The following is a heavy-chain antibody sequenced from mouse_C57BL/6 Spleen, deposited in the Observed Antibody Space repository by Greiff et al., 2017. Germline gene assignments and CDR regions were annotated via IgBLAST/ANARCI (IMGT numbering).Heavy chain of an antibody. Sequence: VQLQQPGAELVMPGASVKLSCKASGYTFTSYWMHWVKQRPGQGLEWIGEIDPSDSYTNYNQKFKGKSTLTVDKSSSTAYMQLSSLTSEDSAVYYCARGDYDERYFDYWGQGTTLTVSS. J-gene: IGHJ2*01. CDR1: GYTFTSYW. D-gene: IGHD2-4*01. CDR2: IDPSDSYT. V-gene: IGHV1-69*01. CDR3: ARGDYDERYFDY.